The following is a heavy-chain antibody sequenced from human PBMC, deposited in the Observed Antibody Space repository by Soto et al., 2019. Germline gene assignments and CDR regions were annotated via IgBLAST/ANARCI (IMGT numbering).Heavy chain of an antibody. J-gene: IGHJ5*02. CDR3: ARLPDYCSSTSCYFGP. CDR2: INHSGST. CDR1: GGSFSGYY. V-gene: IGHV4-34*01. Sequence: SSETLSLTCAVYGGSFSGYYWSWIRQPPGKGLEWIGEINHSGSTNYNPSLKSRVTISVDTSKNQFSLKLSSVTAADTAVYYCARLPDYCSSTSCYFGPWGQGTLVTVSS. D-gene: IGHD2-2*01.